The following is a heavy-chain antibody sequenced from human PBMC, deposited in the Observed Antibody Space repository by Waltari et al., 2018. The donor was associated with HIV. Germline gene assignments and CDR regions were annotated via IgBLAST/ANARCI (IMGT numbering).Heavy chain of an antibody. J-gene: IGHJ4*02. CDR1: GVPFSAYW. CDR3: ATIKWLDSYALDY. D-gene: IGHD6-19*01. CDR2: IKLDGSEK. V-gene: IGHV3-7*01. Sequence: EVQLVESGGGLVQPGGSLRLSCAASGVPFSAYWMTWVRQAPEKEREWVANIKLDGSEKHYVDSVRGRFTSARDNAKNSLYVQMNSLRVEDTAVYYCATIKWLDSYALDYWGLGTLVTVSS.